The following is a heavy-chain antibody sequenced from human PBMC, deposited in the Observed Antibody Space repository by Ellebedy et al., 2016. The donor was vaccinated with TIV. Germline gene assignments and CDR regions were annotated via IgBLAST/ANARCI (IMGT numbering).Heavy chain of an antibody. CDR1: GITFSSNG. Sequence: GESLKISXGVSGITFSSNGMHWVRQAPGKGLEWVAVITHDGRNEYYADSVQGRFSISRDNSKDTLYLRLNDLRVEDTAVYYCATLMTVYDTQQYWGQGTLVTVSS. CDR2: ITHDGRNE. CDR3: ATLMTVYDTQQY. V-gene: IGHV3-30*03. D-gene: IGHD3-22*01. J-gene: IGHJ4*02.